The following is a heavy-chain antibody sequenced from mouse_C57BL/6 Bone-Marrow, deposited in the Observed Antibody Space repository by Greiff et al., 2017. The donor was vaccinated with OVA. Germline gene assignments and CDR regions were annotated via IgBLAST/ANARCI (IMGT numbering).Heavy chain of an antibody. Sequence: QVQLQQSGAELVKPGASVKLSCKASGYTFTSYWMHWVKQRPGRGLEWIGRIDPNSGGSKYNEKFKSKATLTVDKPSSTAYMQLSSLTSEDSAVYYCARGITTVVADWYFDVWGTVTTVTVSS. CDR2: IDPNSGGS. CDR1: GYTFTSYW. J-gene: IGHJ1*03. D-gene: IGHD1-1*01. V-gene: IGHV1-72*01. CDR3: ARGITTVVADWYFDV.